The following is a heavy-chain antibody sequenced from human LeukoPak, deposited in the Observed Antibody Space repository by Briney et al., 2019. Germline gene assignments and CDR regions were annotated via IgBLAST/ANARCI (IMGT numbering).Heavy chain of an antibody. J-gene: IGHJ4*01. CDR2: FYVGGPT. CDR1: GFTVSSYY. D-gene: IGHD6-19*01. V-gene: IGHV3-66*02. Sequence: GGSLRLSCAASGFTVSSYYMNWVRQAPGKGLEWVSVFYVGGPTYYADSVQGRFTISRDNSKDTVHLQMNSLRAEDTAVYYCARGAGWNFYEYWGHGTLVTVSS. CDR3: ARGAGWNFYEY.